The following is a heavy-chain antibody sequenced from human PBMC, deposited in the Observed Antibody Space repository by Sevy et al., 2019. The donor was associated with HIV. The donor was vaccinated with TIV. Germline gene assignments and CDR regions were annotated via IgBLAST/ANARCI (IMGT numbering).Heavy chain of an antibody. Sequence: ASVMVSCKASGYTFTGYYMHWMRQAPGQGLEWMGWINPDSGGPIYAPKFQGRVTLTRDTSISTAYKDLSRLKSDDTAVYYCVRDDRDGYFEYWGQGTLVTVSS. CDR2: INPDSGGP. CDR1: GYTFTGYY. J-gene: IGHJ4*02. V-gene: IGHV1-2*02. CDR3: VRDDRDGYFEY.